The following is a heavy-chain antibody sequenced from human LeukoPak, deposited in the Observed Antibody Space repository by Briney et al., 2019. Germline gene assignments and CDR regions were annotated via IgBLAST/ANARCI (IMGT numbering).Heavy chain of an antibody. CDR1: GFIFRNYV. Sequence: GGSLRLSCAASGFIFRNYVVAWVRQAPGKGLEWVSEISNSGGSTYYADSVKGRFTISRDNSKNTLYLQMNSLRAEDTAVYYCAKEGLNIATRDFFDSWGQGTLVTVSS. J-gene: IGHJ4*02. CDR3: AKEGLNIATRDFFDS. V-gene: IGHV3-23*01. D-gene: IGHD6-6*01. CDR2: ISNSGGST.